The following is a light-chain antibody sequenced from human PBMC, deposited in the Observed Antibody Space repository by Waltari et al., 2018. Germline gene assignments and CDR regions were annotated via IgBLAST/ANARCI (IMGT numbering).Light chain of an antibody. Sequence: EIVMTQSPATLSVSPGERVTLSCRASQSVNRNLAWYQQRPGQAPRLLFYGELPRATGIPARFSGSGSGTEFTLTISSLQSEDFAVYYCQQYNDWPRTFGQGTTVEIK. V-gene: IGKV3-15*01. CDR2: GEL. J-gene: IGKJ1*01. CDR3: QQYNDWPRT. CDR1: QSVNRN.